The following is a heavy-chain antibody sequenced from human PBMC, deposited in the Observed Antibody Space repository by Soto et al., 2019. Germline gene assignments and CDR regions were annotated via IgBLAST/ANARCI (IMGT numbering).Heavy chain of an antibody. V-gene: IGHV4-61*01. D-gene: IGHD2-21*02. J-gene: IGHJ6*02. CDR1: GGSFKSGSYY. CDR2: IHYSGST. Sequence: TSETLSLTCTVSGGSFKSGSYYWSWIRQPPGKGLEWIGYIHYSGSTNYNPSLKSRVTISVDTSKNQFSLKLSSVTAADTAVYYCARDRGVTNYYYNGIDVWGLGTTVTVSS. CDR3: ARDRGVTNYYYNGIDV.